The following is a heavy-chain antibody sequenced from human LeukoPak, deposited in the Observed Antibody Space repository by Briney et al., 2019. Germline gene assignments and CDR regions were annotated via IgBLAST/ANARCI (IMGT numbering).Heavy chain of an antibody. CDR2: IIPILGIA. Sequence: ASVKVSCKASGGTFSSYAISWVRQAPGQGLEWMRRIIPILGIANYAQKFQGRVTITADKSTSTAYMELSSLRSEDTAVYYCARGNLPSYYYDSNGYLLDHAFDIWGQGTMVTVSS. J-gene: IGHJ3*02. D-gene: IGHD3-22*01. CDR1: GGTFSSYA. V-gene: IGHV1-69*04. CDR3: ARGNLPSYYYDSNGYLLDHAFDI.